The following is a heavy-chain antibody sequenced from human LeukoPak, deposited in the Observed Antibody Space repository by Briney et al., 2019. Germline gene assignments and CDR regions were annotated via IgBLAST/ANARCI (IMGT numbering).Heavy chain of an antibody. D-gene: IGHD6-19*01. CDR3: ATVAVAGTGANWFDP. CDR1: GGSISSSNYF. CDR2: IYYTGTT. J-gene: IGHJ5*02. Sequence: SETLSLTCTVSGGSISSSNYFWGWIRQPPGKGLEWIGTIYYTGTTYYNSSLKSRVTISVDTSKNQFSLKLSSVTAADTAVYYCATVAVAGTGANWFDPWGQGTLVTVSS. V-gene: IGHV4-39*01.